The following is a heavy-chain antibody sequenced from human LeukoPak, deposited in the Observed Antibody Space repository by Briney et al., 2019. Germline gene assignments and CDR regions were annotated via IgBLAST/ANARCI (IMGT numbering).Heavy chain of an antibody. V-gene: IGHV1-2*02. CDR3: AREGALQLSSYFDH. D-gene: IGHD2-15*01. CDR1: GYTFTAYY. J-gene: IGHJ4*02. CDR2: INPNTGGT. Sequence: GASVKVSCKASGYTFTAYYIHWVRQAPGQGLEWMGWINPNTGGTNFAQRFQGRVTMTRDTSINTAYMELSSLRSDDTAMYYCAREGALQLSSYFDHWGQGTLVTVSS.